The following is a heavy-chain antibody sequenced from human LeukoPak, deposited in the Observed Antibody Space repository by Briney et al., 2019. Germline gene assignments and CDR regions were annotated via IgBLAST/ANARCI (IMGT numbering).Heavy chain of an antibody. J-gene: IGHJ4*02. CDR1: GSYW. CDR2: INSDGSWT. D-gene: IGHD2/OR15-2a*01. Sequence: GGSLRLSCAASGSYWMHWVRRAPGKGLVWVSHINSDGSWTSYADSVKGRFTISKDNAKNTVYLQMNNLRAEDTAVYYCVSFYETYWGRGTLVTVSS. V-gene: IGHV3-74*01. CDR3: VSFYETY.